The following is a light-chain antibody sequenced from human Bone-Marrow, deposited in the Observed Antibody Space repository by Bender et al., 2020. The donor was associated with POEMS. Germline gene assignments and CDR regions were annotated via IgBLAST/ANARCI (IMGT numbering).Light chain of an antibody. CDR3: SSYAGSYTLI. V-gene: IGLV2-23*02. J-gene: IGLJ2*01. CDR2: AVS. CDR1: SSDVGSDNT. Sequence: QSALTQPASVSGSPGQSITISCTGTSSDVGSDNTVSWFQQHPGKAPRLIIYAVSNRPSGVSYRFSGSKSGNTASLTISGLQAEDEADYYCSSYAGSYTLIFGGGTKLTVL.